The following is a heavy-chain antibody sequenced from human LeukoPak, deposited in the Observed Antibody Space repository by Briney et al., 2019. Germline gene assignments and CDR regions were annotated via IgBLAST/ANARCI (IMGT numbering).Heavy chain of an antibody. J-gene: IGHJ4*02. CDR1: GFIFDDYA. D-gene: IGHD6-13*01. V-gene: IGHV3-9*01. Sequence: GGSLRLSCAASGFIFDDYAMHWVRQAPGKGLEWVSGISWNSGSIGYADSVKGRFTISRDNAKNSLYLQMNSLRAEDTALYYCAKDFTIAAAGSFDYWGQGTLVTVSS. CDR3: AKDFTIAAAGSFDY. CDR2: ISWNSGSI.